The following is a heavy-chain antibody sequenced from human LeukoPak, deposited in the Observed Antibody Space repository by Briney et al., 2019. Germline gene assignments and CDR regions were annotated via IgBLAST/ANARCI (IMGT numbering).Heavy chain of an antibody. CDR2: ISAYNGDT. Sequence: ASVKVSCKASGYTFGSYGITWVRQAPGQGLEWMGWISAYNGDTSYAQKFQVRVTMTTDTSTATAYMELRSLRSDETAVYYCAREEGGEGFFDYWGQGTLVTVSS. D-gene: IGHD2-21*01. J-gene: IGHJ4*02. CDR3: AREEGGEGFFDY. CDR1: GYTFGSYG. V-gene: IGHV1-18*01.